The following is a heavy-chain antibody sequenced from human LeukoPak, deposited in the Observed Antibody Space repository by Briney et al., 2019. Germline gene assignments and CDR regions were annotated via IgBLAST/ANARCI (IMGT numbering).Heavy chain of an antibody. J-gene: IGHJ5*02. V-gene: IGHV4-31*03. CDR3: ARRSYYSSRGWFDP. CDR2: IYYSGST. D-gene: IGHD6-13*01. CDR1: GGSISSGGYY. Sequence: SQTLSLTCTVSGGSISSGGYYWSWIRQHPGKGLEWIGYIYYSGSTYYNPSLKSRVTISVDTSKNQFSLKLSSVTAADTAVYYCARRSYYSSRGWFDPWGQGTLVTVSS.